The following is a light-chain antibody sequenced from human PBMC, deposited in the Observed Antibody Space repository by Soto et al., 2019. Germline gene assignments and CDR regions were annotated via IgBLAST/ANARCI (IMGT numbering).Light chain of an antibody. CDR2: GAS. CDR1: QSVSSAY. Sequence: EIVLTQSPGTLSLSPGERATLSCRPSQSVSSAYLAWYQQKPGQAPRLLIYGASSRATGIPDRFSGRGSGTDFTLTISRLEPEDFAVYYCQQYVNSPQSPQTFGQGTKV. CDR3: QQYVNSPQSPQT. J-gene: IGKJ1*01. V-gene: IGKV3-20*01.